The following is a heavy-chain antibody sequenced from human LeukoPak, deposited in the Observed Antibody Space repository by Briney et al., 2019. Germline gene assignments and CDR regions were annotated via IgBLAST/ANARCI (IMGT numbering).Heavy chain of an antibody. V-gene: IGHV3-30-3*01. CDR1: GFTFSSYA. CDR2: ISYDGSNK. Sequence: PGGSLRLSCAASGFTFSSYAMHWVRQAPGKGLEWVAVISYDGSNKYYADSVKGRFTISRDNSKNTLYLQMNSLRAEDTAVYYCARVVVVAATLDYWGREPWSPSPQ. D-gene: IGHD2-15*01. CDR3: ARVVVVAATLDY. J-gene: IGHJ4*02.